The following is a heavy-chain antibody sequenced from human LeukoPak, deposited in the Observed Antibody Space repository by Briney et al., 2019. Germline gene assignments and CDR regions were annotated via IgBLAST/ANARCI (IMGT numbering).Heavy chain of an antibody. J-gene: IGHJ6*02. V-gene: IGHV1-18*01. Sequence: EASVKVSCKASGYTFTSYGISWVRQAPGQGLEWMGWISAYNGNTNYAQKLQGRVTMTTDTSTSTAYMELRSLRSDDTAVYYCARDRYRDYDFWSGYYNNCYYYGMDVWGQGTTVTVSS. D-gene: IGHD3-3*01. CDR1: GYTFTSYG. CDR3: ARDRYRDYDFWSGYYNNCYYYGMDV. CDR2: ISAYNGNT.